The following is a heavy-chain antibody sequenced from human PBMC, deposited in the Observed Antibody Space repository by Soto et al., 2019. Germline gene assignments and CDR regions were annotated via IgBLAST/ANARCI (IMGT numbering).Heavy chain of an antibody. Sequence: QVQLVQSGAEVKKPGASVKVSCKASGYTFITYGVSWVRQAPGQGLDWLGWISTYNGNTRYAERLQGRVTMTTDTTKNTASMEMRHPRSDDTARYYCARGMTDYYDNSDNYFLDYWGQGTLVTVSS. CDR1: GYTFITYG. V-gene: IGHV1-18*01. J-gene: IGHJ4*02. CDR2: ISTYNGNT. D-gene: IGHD3-22*01. CDR3: ARGMTDYYDNSDNYFLDY.